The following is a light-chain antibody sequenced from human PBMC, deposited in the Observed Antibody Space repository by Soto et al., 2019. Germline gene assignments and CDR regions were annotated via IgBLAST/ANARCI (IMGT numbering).Light chain of an antibody. CDR2: EVS. CDR1: SSYVGGYNY. V-gene: IGLV2-14*01. CDR3: SSYTSSSTRV. J-gene: IGLJ2*01. Sequence: QSALTQPASVSGSPGQSITISCTGTSSYVGGYNYVSWYQQHPGKAPKLMIYEVSNRPSGVSNRFSGSKSGNTASLTISGLQAEDEADYYFSSYTSSSTRVFGGGTKLTVL.